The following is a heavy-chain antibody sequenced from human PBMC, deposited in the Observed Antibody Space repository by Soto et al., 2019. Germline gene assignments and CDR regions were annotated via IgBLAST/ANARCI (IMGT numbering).Heavy chain of an antibody. V-gene: IGHV3-23*01. CDR2: ISGSGGST. CDR3: AHLEYSSSSGYYYYGMDV. J-gene: IGHJ6*02. Sequence: GGSLRLSCAASGVTFSSYSMRWVRQAPGKGLEWVSAISGSGGSTYYADSVKGRFTISRDNSKNTLYLQMNSLRAEDTAVYYCAHLEYSSSSGYYYYGMDVWGQGTKVTVSS. D-gene: IGHD6-6*01. CDR1: GVTFSSYS.